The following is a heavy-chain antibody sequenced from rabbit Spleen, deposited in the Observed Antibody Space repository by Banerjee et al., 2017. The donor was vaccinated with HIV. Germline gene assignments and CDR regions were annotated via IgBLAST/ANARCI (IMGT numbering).Heavy chain of an antibody. J-gene: IGHJ4*01. CDR3: AKNNYGGYGYDL. CDR1: GFSFSDRDV. V-gene: IGHV1S45*01. CDR2: IYAGSTDYI. D-gene: IGHD6-1*01. Sequence: QEQLEESGGDLVKPGTSLTLTCKASGFSFSDRDVMCWVRQAPGKGLEWIARIYAGSTDYIGYASWAKGRFTISKTSSTTVTLQMTSLTAADTATYFCAKNNYGGYGYDLWGPGTLVTVS.